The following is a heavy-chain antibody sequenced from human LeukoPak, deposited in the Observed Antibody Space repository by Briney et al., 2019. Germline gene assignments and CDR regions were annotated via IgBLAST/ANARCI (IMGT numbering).Heavy chain of an antibody. V-gene: IGHV3-48*01. J-gene: IGHJ6*03. CDR1: GFTVSSNY. Sequence: GGSLRLSCAASGFTVSSNYMSWVRQAPGKGLEWVSYISSSSSTIYYADSVKGRFTISRDNAKNSLYLQMSSLRAEDTAVYYCASLVVPAASTYYYYYMDVWGKGTTVTVSS. D-gene: IGHD2-2*01. CDR2: ISSSSSTI. CDR3: ASLVVPAASTYYYYYMDV.